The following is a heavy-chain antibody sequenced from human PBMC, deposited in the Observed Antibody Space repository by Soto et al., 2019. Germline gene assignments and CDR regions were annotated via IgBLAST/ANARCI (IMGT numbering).Heavy chain of an antibody. V-gene: IGHV1-69*01. Sequence: QVQLVQSGAEVKKPGSSVKVSCKTSGGTFSSYAISWVRQAPGQGLEWMGGIIPIFGTANYAQKFKGRVTITADESTSTAYMELSRVRSEDTAVYYCARAGSKYYGSGTYLGYWGQGTLVTVS. CDR1: GGTFSSYA. D-gene: IGHD3-10*01. CDR3: ARAGSKYYGSGTYLGY. CDR2: IIPIFGTA. J-gene: IGHJ4*02.